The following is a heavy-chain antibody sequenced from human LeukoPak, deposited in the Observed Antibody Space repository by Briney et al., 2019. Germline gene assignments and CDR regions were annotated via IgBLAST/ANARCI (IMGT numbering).Heavy chain of an antibody. CDR2: ISGSGGST. CDR1: GFTFSSYA. D-gene: IGHD1-26*01. V-gene: IGHV3-23*01. J-gene: IGHJ3*02. Sequence: GGSLRLSCAASGFTFSSYAMSWVRQAPGKGLEWVSAISGSGGSTYYADPVKGRFTISRDNSKNTLYLQMNSLRAEDTAVYYCAREYSGSFRPRAFDIWGQGTMVTVSS. CDR3: AREYSGSFRPRAFDI.